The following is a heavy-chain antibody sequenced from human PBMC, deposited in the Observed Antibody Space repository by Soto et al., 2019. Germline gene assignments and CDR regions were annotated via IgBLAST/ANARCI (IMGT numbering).Heavy chain of an antibody. CDR2: IIPIFGTA. J-gene: IGHJ4*02. CDR1: GGTFSSYA. V-gene: IGHV1-69*01. D-gene: IGHD3-22*01. CDR3: ARGNTYYYDSSGYYYLDY. Sequence: QVQLVQSGAEVKKPGSSVKVSCKASGGTFSSYAISWVRQAPGQGLEWMGGIIPIFGTANYAQKFQGRVTITADESTSTAYMELSSLRSEDTAVYYCARGNTYYYDSSGYYYLDYWGQGTLVTVSS.